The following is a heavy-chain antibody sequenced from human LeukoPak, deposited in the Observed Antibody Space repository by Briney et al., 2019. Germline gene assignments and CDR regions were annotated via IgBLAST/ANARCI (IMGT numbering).Heavy chain of an antibody. V-gene: IGHV3-11*04. CDR1: GFTFSDYY. J-gene: IGHJ3*02. D-gene: IGHD3-22*01. Sequence: GGSLRLSCAASGFTFSDYYMSWIRQAPGKGLEWVSYISSSGNTKYYTDSVKGRFTISRDNAKNSLYLQMNSLRAEDTAVYYCARDGTYYYDSKGAFDIWGQGTMVTVSS. CDR2: ISSSGNTK. CDR3: ARDGTYYYDSKGAFDI.